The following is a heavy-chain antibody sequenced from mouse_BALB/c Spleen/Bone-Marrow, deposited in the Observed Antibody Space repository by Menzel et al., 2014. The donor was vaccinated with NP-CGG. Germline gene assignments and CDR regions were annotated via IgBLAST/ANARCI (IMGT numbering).Heavy chain of an antibody. CDR1: GFTFSSFG. J-gene: IGHJ3*01. CDR2: ISSGSSTI. CDR3: AIRAY. Sequence: EVHLVESGGGLVLPGGSRKLSCAASGFTFSSFGMHWVRRAPEKGLEWVAYISSGSSTIYYADTVKGRFTISRDNPKNTLFLQMTSLRSEDTAMYYCAIRAYWGQGTLVTVSA. D-gene: IGHD3-2*02. V-gene: IGHV5-17*02.